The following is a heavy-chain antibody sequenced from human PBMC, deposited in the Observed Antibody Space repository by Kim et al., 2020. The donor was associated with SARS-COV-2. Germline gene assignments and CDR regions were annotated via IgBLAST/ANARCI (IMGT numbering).Heavy chain of an antibody. CDR2: ISWNSDMI. D-gene: IGHD3-16*01. Sequence: GGSLRLSCVVSGFPFHYYGLHWVRQTPGKGLEWVSGISWNSDMIGYADSVKGRFTISRDNAKNSLFLQLTRLRAEDTALYYCTKHVTSRGTTFDAYFDY. CDR3: TKHVTSRGTTFDAYFDY. V-gene: IGHV3-9*01. CDR1: GFPFHYYG. J-gene: IGHJ4*01.